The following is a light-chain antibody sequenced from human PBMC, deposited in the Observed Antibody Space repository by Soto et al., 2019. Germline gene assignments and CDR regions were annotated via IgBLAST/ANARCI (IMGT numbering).Light chain of an antibody. CDR1: QSVSSRY. J-gene: IGKJ2*01. CDR3: QQYGSFYT. Sequence: EIVLTQSPGTLSLSPGERATLSCRASQSVSSRYLAWYQQKPGLAPRLLMYGASSRATGIPDRYSGSGSGTDFTLTISRLEPEDFAVYYCQQYGSFYTFGQGTKLVIK. V-gene: IGKV3-20*01. CDR2: GAS.